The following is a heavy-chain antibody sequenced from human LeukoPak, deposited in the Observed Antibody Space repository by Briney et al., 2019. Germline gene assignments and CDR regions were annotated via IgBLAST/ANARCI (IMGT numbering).Heavy chain of an antibody. Sequence: GGSLRLSCAASGFTFSSYGMHWVRQAPGKGLEWVAVISYDGSNKYHADSVKGRFTISRDKSKNTLYLQMNSLRAEDTAVYYCAKDLPTYGMDVWGQGTTVTVSS. D-gene: IGHD4-17*01. J-gene: IGHJ6*02. CDR2: ISYDGSNK. CDR3: AKDLPTYGMDV. V-gene: IGHV3-30*18. CDR1: GFTFSSYG.